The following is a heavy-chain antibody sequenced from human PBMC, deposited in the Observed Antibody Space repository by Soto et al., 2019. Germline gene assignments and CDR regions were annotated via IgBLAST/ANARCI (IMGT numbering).Heavy chain of an antibody. CDR1: GGSFSGYY. CDR2: IYYSGST. Sequence: SETLSLTCAVYGGSFSGYYWSWIRQPPGKGLEWIGFIYYSGSTNYNPSLKSRVTISVDTSKNQFSLKLSSVTAADTAVYYCVRHSGSYYRMYNWFDPWGQGTLVTVSS. D-gene: IGHD3-10*01. J-gene: IGHJ5*02. V-gene: IGHV4-59*08. CDR3: VRHSGSYYRMYNWFDP.